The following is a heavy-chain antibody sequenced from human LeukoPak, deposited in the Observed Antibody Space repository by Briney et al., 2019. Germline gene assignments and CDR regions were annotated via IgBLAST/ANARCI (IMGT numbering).Heavy chain of an antibody. CDR2: IYHSGST. D-gene: IGHD3-10*01. J-gene: IGHJ4*02. Sequence: PSETLSLTCAVSGGSISSGGYSWSWIRQPPGKGLEWIGYIYHSGSTYYNPSLKSRVTISVDRSKNQFSLKLSSVTAADTAVYYCARGSGSYHRPHFDYWGQGTLVTVSS. CDR1: GGSISSGGYS. V-gene: IGHV4-30-2*01. CDR3: ARGSGSYHRPHFDY.